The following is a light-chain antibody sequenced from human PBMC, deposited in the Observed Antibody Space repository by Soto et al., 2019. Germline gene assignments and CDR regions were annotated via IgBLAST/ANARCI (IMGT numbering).Light chain of an antibody. CDR1: PSISSDY. CDR3: QQYDSSPQT. CDR2: GTS. V-gene: IGKV3-20*01. J-gene: IGKJ1*01. Sequence: EIVLTQSPGPLSLSPGERATLSCRASPSISSDYLAWYQQKPGQAPRPLIYGTSSRATGIPDRFSGSGSGTDFTLIISRLEPEDFAVYYCQQYDSSPQTFGQGTTVEIK.